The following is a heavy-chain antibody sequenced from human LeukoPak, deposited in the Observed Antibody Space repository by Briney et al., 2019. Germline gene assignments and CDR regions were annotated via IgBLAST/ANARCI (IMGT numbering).Heavy chain of an antibody. Sequence: ASVKVSCKASGYTFTGYYMHWVRQAPGQWLEWMGWINPNSGGTNYAQKFQGRVTMTRDTSISTAYMELSRLRSDDTAVYYCAREPPRITVAGTPDYWGQGTLVTVSS. V-gene: IGHV1-2*02. CDR1: GYTFTGYY. CDR3: AREPPRITVAGTPDY. CDR2: INPNSGGT. D-gene: IGHD6-19*01. J-gene: IGHJ4*02.